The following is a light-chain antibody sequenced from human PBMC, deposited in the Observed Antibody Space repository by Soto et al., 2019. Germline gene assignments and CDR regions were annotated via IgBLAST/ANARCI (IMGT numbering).Light chain of an antibody. CDR1: QSIGLA. CDR3: QQRSNWPLT. V-gene: IGKV3-11*01. Sequence: VLTQSPATLSLSPGKRATLSCRASQSIGLAIAWYQHKPGQAPRLLIFDASQRATGIPARFRGSGSGTDFTLSISSLEPEDFAVYYCQQRSNWPLTFGGGTKVDIK. CDR2: DAS. J-gene: IGKJ4*01.